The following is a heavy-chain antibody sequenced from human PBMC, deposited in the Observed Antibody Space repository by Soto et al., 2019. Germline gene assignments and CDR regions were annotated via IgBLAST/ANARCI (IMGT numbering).Heavy chain of an antibody. V-gene: IGHV1-69*02. CDR3: ARLIGYCCGGSCPYWYFDL. D-gene: IGHD2-15*01. CDR2: IIPILGIA. CDR1: GGTFSSYT. J-gene: IGHJ2*01. Sequence: QVQLVQSGAEVKKPGSSVKVSCKASGGTFSSYTISWVRQAPGQGLEWMGRIIPILGIANYAQKFQGRVTITADKSTSTAYMELSSLRSEDTAVYYCARLIGYCCGGSCPYWYFDLWGRGTLVTVSS.